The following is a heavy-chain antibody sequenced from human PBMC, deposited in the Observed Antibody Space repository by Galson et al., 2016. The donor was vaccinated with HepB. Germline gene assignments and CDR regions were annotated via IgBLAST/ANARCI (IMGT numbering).Heavy chain of an antibody. J-gene: IGHJ6*02. V-gene: IGHV1-58*02. CDR3: AATLDYDFWSGYYYYGMDV. CDR2: IVAGSGDT. CDR1: GFTFNSSA. Sequence: SVKVSCKAYGFTFNSSAMQWVRQARGQRLEWIGWIVAGSGDTSYAQKFQERVTITRDMSTSTAYMELSSLRSEDTAVYYCAATLDYDFWSGYYYYGMDVWGQGTMVTVS. D-gene: IGHD3-3*01.